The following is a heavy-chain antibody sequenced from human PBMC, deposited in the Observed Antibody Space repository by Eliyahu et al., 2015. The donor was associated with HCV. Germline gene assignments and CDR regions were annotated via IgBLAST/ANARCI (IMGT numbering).Heavy chain of an antibody. CDR2: IHSGGTT. D-gene: IGHD4-17*01. CDR3: TRATTVTSNFDL. CDR1: GFIVSTNY. J-gene: IGHJ2*01. Sequence: EVQLVESGGGLIQPGGSLRLSCAASGFIVSTNYMSWVRXAPGEGLEXVSIIHSGGTTFFADSVKGRFTISRDNSKNTVYLQMNSLRVEDTALYYCTRATTVTSNFDLWGRGTLVTVSS. V-gene: IGHV3-53*01.